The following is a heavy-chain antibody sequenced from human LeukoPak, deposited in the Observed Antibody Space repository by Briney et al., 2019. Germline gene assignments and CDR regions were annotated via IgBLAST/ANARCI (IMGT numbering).Heavy chain of an antibody. CDR3: AKGAGPPWFNP. CDR1: GGSISSYS. V-gene: IGHV4-4*07. CDR2: MSSSGRS. D-gene: IGHD6-19*01. Sequence: PSETLSLTCTVSGGSISSYSWNWIRQPAGKGLEWIARMSSSGRSTYSPSLKSRGTISIDTSRNQFSMNLNSVTAADTAGFYCAKGAGPPWFNPWGEGTLVTASS. J-gene: IGHJ5*02.